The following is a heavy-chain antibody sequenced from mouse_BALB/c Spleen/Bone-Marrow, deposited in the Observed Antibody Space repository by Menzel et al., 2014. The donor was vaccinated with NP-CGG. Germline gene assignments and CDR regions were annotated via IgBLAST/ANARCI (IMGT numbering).Heavy chain of an antibody. Sequence: VQLQESGAELAKPGASVKMSCKASGYTFTSYWMHWVKQRPGQGLEWIGYIYPSTGYTEHNQKFKDKAIMTADKSSSTSYTQLSSLTSEDSAVYYCARDDYAYWGQGTLVTVSA. J-gene: IGHJ3*01. V-gene: IGHV1-7*01. CDR2: IYPSTGYT. D-gene: IGHD2-4*01. CDR1: GYTFTSYW. CDR3: ARDDYAY.